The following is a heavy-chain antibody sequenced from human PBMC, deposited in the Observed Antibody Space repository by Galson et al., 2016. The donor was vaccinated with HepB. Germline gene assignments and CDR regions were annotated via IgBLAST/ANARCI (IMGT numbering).Heavy chain of an antibody. Sequence: DSVKGRFTISRDNAKNSLYLQIFSLRAEDTAVYFCARVPSDYIWGSYRNYCYAMDVWGKGTTVTVSS. CDR3: ARVPSDYIWGSYRNYCYAMDV. J-gene: IGHJ6*04. V-gene: IGHV3-7*01. D-gene: IGHD3-16*02.